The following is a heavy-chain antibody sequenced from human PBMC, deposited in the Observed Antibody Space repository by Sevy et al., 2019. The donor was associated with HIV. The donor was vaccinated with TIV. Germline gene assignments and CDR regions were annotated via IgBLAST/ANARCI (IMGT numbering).Heavy chain of an antibody. J-gene: IGHJ4*02. D-gene: IGHD1-26*01. CDR3: VAANTWEDY. CDR2: VNSDGSST. CDR1: GFTFSSYW. V-gene: IGHV3-74*01. Sequence: GGSLRLSCSASGFTFSSYWMHWVRQAPGKGLVWVSGVNSDGSSTNYADSVKGRFTISRDSAKNTLYLQMNSLRAEDTALNFCVAANTWEDYWGQGTLVTVSS.